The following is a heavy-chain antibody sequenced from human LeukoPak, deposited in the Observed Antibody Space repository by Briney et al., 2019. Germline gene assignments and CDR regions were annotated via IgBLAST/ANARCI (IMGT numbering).Heavy chain of an antibody. Sequence: PSETLSLTCAVYGGSFSGYYWSWIRQPPGKGLEWIGEINHSGSTNYNPSLKSRVTISVDTSKNQFSLKLSSVTAADTAVYYCARERGRGHYYDRAGFGYWGQGTLVTVSS. J-gene: IGHJ4*02. CDR2: INHSGST. CDR1: GGSFSGYY. CDR3: ARERGRGHYYDRAGFGY. V-gene: IGHV4-34*01. D-gene: IGHD3-22*01.